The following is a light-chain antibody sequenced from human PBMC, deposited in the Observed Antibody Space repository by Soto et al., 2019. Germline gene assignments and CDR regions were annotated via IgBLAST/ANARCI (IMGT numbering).Light chain of an antibody. Sequence: DIQATQSPSSLSAAVVDRVTITCRASQSISRHLNWYQQKPGKAPKLLINIASSLQSGLPSRFGGSGFGTDFTLTISNVQPEDVATYYCHQTYSTPRPFGQGTRLLVK. CDR2: IAS. V-gene: IGKV1-39*01. J-gene: IGKJ5*01. CDR3: HQTYSTPRP. CDR1: QSISRH.